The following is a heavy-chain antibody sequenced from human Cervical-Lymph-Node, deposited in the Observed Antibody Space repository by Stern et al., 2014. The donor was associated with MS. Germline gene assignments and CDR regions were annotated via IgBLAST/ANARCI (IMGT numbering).Heavy chain of an antibody. Sequence: VQLVQSGPEVKNPGASVKVSCKASGYTFTTFGVHWVRQAPGQGLEWMGGISTYNGKTNYAQKFQGRVIMSTDTSTTTAYMELRSLRSDDTAIYYCARDLRVLGTTGWFDPWGQGTLVTVSS. D-gene: IGHD1-7*01. CDR3: ARDLRVLGTTGWFDP. J-gene: IGHJ5*02. CDR1: GYTFTTFG. V-gene: IGHV1-18*01. CDR2: ISTYNGKT.